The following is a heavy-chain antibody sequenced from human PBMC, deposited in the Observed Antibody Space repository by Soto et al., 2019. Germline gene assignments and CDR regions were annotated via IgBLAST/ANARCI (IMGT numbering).Heavy chain of an antibody. D-gene: IGHD1-1*01. CDR1: GFTFNIYW. J-gene: IGHJ4*02. Sequence: EVQLVESGGGLVQPGGSLRLSCVASGFTFNIYWMHWVRQAPGKGLEWVSRIDNDGSATTYADSVKGRFTISRDNAKNTLFLQMNTLRVDYTAVDYCERDNWNAYWGQGTLVTVSS. V-gene: IGHV3-74*01. CDR3: ERDNWNAY. CDR2: IDNDGSAT.